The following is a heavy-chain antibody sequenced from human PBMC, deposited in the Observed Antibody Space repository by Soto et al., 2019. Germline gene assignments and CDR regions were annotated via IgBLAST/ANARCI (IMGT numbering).Heavy chain of an antibody. V-gene: IGHV3-30*18. Sequence: GGSLRLSCAVSGLTFSTYGMHWVRQAPGKGLEWVAVISYDVRKTHYADSVRGRFTTSRDNSKSTLYLQMNDLRADDTALYYCAKDSLGGMGTVMMPGPDWGQGTLVTVSS. CDR1: GLTFSTYG. CDR2: ISYDVRKT. D-gene: IGHD4-17*01. J-gene: IGHJ4*02. CDR3: AKDSLGGMGTVMMPGPD.